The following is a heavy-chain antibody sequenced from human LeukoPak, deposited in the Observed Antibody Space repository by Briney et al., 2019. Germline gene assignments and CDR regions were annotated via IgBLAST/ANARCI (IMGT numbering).Heavy chain of an antibody. CDR3: ARGGGTVTNAYYYYYMDV. CDR1: GFTFSSYE. J-gene: IGHJ6*03. V-gene: IGHV3-48*03. CDR2: ISSSGSTI. Sequence: PGGSLRLSCAASGFTFSSYEMNWVRQAPGKGLEWVSYISSSGSTIYYADSVKGRFTISRNNAKNSLYLQMNSLRAEDTALYYCARGGGTVTNAYYYYYMDVWGKGTTVTVSS. D-gene: IGHD4-17*01.